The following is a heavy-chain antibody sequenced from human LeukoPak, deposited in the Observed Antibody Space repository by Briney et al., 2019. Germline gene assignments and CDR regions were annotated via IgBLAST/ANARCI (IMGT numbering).Heavy chain of an antibody. CDR3: AKDPGLSWNYGLGDY. D-gene: IGHD1-7*01. CDR2: VTGSGGTT. Sequence: RPGGSLRLSCAASGFTFSSYAMSWVRQAPGKGLQWVSTVTGSGGTTYYADSVKGRFTISRDDSKNTLYLQMNSLRAEDTAVYYCAKDPGLSWNYGLGDYWGQGTLVTVSS. J-gene: IGHJ4*02. V-gene: IGHV3-23*01. CDR1: GFTFSSYA.